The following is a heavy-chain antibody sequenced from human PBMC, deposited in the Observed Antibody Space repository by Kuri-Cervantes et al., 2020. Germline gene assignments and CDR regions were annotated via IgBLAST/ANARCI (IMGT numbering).Heavy chain of an antibody. V-gene: IGHV4-34*01. CDR3: ARGNLVCSGGSCYSGPVDY. CDR1: GGSISSYY. CDR2: INHSGST. D-gene: IGHD2-15*01. J-gene: IGHJ4*02. Sequence: SATLSLTCTVSGGSISSYYWSWIRQPPGKGLEWIGEINHSGSTNYNPSLKSRVTISVDTSKNQFSLKLSSVTAADTAVYYCARGNLVCSGGSCYSGPVDYWGQGTLVTVSS.